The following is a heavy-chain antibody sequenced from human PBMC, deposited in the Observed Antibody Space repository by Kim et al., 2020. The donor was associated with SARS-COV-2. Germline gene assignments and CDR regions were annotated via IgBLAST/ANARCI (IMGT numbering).Heavy chain of an antibody. J-gene: IGHJ6*02. CDR1: GYTFTSYG. Sequence: ASVKVSCKASGYTFTSYGISWVRQAPGQGLEWMGWISAYNGNTNYAQKLQGRVTMTTDTSTSTAYMELRSLRSDDTAVYYCARGLVVVPADSPNELNYYYYGMDVWGQGTTVTVSS. D-gene: IGHD2-2*01. CDR2: ISAYNGNT. V-gene: IGHV1-18*01. CDR3: ARGLVVVPADSPNELNYYYYGMDV.